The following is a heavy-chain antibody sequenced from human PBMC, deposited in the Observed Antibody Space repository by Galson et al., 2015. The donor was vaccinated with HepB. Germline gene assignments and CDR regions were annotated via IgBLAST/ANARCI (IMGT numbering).Heavy chain of an antibody. V-gene: IGHV2-5*02. Sequence: PALVKPTQTLTLTCTFFGFSLSTTGVGVGWIRQPPAKALEWLALIYWDDVKRYSPSLKNRLTITKDTSKNQVVLTMTNMDPVDTATYYCAHRSQMATLSAWFGPWGQGTLVTVSS. CDR3: AHRSQMATLSAWFGP. J-gene: IGHJ5*02. CDR2: IYWDDVK. CDR1: GFSLSTTGVG. D-gene: IGHD5-24*01.